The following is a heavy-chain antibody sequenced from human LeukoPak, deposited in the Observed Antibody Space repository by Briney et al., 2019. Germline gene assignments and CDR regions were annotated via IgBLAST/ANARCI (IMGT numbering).Heavy chain of an antibody. Sequence: SETLSLTYTVSGASTSAYYWSWIRQPPGKGLEWIGYSYSGGNANYNPSLKNRVTISIDTSENQFSLRLTSVTAADTAVYFCAHSKRGGGYYINAFAVWGQGALVTISS. V-gene: IGHV4-59*01. CDR3: AHSKRGGGYYINAFAV. CDR2: SYSGGNA. CDR1: GASTSAYY. D-gene: IGHD1-26*01. J-gene: IGHJ3*01.